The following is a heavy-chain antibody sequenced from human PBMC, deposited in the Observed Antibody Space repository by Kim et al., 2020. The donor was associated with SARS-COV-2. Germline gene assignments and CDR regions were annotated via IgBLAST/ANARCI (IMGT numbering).Heavy chain of an antibody. J-gene: IGHJ4*02. Sequence: SLRSQVTISVDTSKSQFALKLSSVTASDTAVYYCARGRITIFGVVTEFDYWGQGTLVTVSS. CDR3: ARGRITIFGVVTEFDY. D-gene: IGHD3-3*01. V-gene: IGHV4-31*01.